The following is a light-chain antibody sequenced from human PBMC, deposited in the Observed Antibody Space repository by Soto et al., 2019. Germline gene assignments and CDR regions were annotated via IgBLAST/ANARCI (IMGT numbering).Light chain of an antibody. V-gene: IGKV1-33*01. CDR2: DAS. J-gene: IGKJ1*01. Sequence: DIHMTQSPSSVSASVGYSFTITCQASQNINNYLNWYQQKPGRAPKLLIHDASNLEAGVPSRFRGSGSGTDFTFTISRLQPEDIPTYYYQQYENLPTFGQGTKVDIK. CDR1: QNINNY. CDR3: QQYENLPT.